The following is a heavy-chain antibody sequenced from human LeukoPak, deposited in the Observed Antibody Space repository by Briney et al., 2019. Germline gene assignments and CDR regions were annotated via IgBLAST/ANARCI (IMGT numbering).Heavy chain of an antibody. CDR3: ARRWRWLDAFDI. V-gene: IGHV3-53*01. J-gene: IGHJ3*02. CDR2: IYSGGST. D-gene: IGHD5-24*01. CDR1: GFTVSSNY. Sequence: GGSLRLSCAASGFTVSSNYMSWVRQAPGKGLEWVSVIYSGGSTYYADSVKGRFTISRDNSKNTLYLQMNSLRAEDTAVYYCARRWRWLDAFDIWGQGTLVTVSS.